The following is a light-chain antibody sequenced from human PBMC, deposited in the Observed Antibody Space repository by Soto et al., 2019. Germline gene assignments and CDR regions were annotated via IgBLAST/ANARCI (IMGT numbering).Light chain of an antibody. Sequence: DIQMTQSTSSLSASVGDRVTITCRASQSISSYLNWYHQKPGKAPKLLIYAASSLQSGVPSRFSGSGSGTDFTLTISSLQPEDFATYYCQQSYSTTITFGQGTRLAIK. V-gene: IGKV1-39*01. CDR2: AAS. CDR1: QSISSY. J-gene: IGKJ5*01. CDR3: QQSYSTTIT.